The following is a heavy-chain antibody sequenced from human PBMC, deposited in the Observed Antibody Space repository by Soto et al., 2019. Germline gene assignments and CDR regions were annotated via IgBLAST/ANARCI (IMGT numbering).Heavy chain of an antibody. V-gene: IGHV3-23*01. CDR3: ARRGSWGYYAY. Sequence: EVQLLESGGGLVQPGGSLRLSCAASGFTFSSYAMRWARPAPRKGQEWYSAISSSGGSTYYADSVTGRSTISKDNSKNTQYLEMYCLADDDTSVYYCARRGSWGYYAYGGQGTVSTVSS. CDR1: GFTFSSYA. D-gene: IGHD1-26*01. J-gene: IGHJ4*02. CDR2: ISSSGGST.